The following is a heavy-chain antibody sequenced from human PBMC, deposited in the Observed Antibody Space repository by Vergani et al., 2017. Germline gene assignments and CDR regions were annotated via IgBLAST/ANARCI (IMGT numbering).Heavy chain of an antibody. CDR3: ARHPYTAMVSDAFDI. J-gene: IGHJ3*02. V-gene: IGHV5-51*01. CDR2: IYPGDSDT. D-gene: IGHD5-18*01. Sequence: VQLVQSGAEVKKPGESLKISCKGSGYSFTSYWIGWVRQMPGKGLEWMGIIYPGDSDTRYSPSFHCQVTISADKSISTAYLQWSSLKASDTAMYYCARHPYTAMVSDAFDIWGQGTMVTVSS. CDR1: GYSFTSYW.